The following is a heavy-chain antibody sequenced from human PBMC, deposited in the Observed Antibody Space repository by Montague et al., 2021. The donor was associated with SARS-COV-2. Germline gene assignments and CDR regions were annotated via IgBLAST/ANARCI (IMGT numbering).Heavy chain of an antibody. J-gene: IGHJ4*02. V-gene: IGHV2-5*02. Sequence: PALVKPTQTFTLTCTFSGFSITTSTTGVGWIRQPPGKALEWLALIYWGDEKRYSPSLKSRLTITKDTFKDQVVLRVTHMDPADTATYYCVHYASGSYFFDYWGQGTLVTVSS. CDR3: VHYASGSYFFDY. CDR1: GFSITTSTTG. D-gene: IGHD3-10*01. CDR2: IYWGDEK.